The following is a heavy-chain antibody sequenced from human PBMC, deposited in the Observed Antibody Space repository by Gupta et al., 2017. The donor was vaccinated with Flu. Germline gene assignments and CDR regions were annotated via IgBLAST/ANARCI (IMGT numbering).Heavy chain of an antibody. CDR2: ISDVGNAT. CDR3: VRANVVINAFDL. D-gene: IGHD3-22*01. J-gene: IGHJ4*02. V-gene: IGHV3-74*01. CDR1: GFPFSKYW. Sequence: VESGGGLVQPGGSLRLSCAASGFPFSKYWMHWVRQAPGKGLSWVSRISDVGNATRYTDSVTGRFTVSRDNAKSTVCLQMNNLGPDDTAVYYWVRANVVINAFDLWGQGTLVSVSS.